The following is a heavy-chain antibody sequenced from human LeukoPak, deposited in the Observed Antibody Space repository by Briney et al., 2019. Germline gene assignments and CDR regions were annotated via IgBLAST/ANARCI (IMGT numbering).Heavy chain of an antibody. CDR2: IYYSGST. J-gene: IGHJ3*02. CDR3: ARDSNAFDI. V-gene: IGHV4-59*01. CDR1: GGSISSYY. Sequence: SETLSLTCTVSGGSISSYYWSWIRQLPGKGLEWIGYIYYSGSTNYNPSLKSRVTISVDTSKNQFSLRLSSVTAADTAVYYCARDSNAFDIWGQGTMVTVSS.